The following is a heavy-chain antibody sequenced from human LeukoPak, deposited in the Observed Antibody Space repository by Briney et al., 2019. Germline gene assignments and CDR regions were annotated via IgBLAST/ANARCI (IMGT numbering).Heavy chain of an antibody. CDR1: GFTFSSYG. V-gene: IGHV3-33*01. Sequence: PGGSLRLSCAASGFTFSSYGMHWVRQAPGQGLEWVAVISPDGSNTTYADSVKGRFTISRDNSKNTPYLQMNSLRAEDTAVYYCARDSLYSNYEHYYYGMDVWGQETSVTVSS. J-gene: IGHJ6*02. CDR2: ISPDGSNT. CDR3: ARDSLYSNYEHYYYGMDV. D-gene: IGHD4-11*01.